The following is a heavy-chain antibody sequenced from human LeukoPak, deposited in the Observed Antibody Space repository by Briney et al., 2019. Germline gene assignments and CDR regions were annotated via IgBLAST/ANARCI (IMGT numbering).Heavy chain of an antibody. V-gene: IGHV3-21*01. CDR3: ARDRDPSWYGMGIFDY. D-gene: IGHD6-13*01. CDR2: ISSSSSYI. J-gene: IGHJ4*02. CDR1: GFTFSSYS. Sequence: PGGSLRLSCAASGFTFSSYSMNWVRQAPGKGLEWVSSISSSSSYIYYADSVKGRFTISRDNAKNSLYLQMNSLRAEDTAVYYCARDRDPSWYGMGIFDYWGQGTLVTVSS.